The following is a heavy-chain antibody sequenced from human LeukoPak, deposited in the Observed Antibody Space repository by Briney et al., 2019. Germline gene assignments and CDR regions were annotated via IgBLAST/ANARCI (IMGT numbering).Heavy chain of an antibody. D-gene: IGHD1-26*01. CDR2: ISAYNGNT. Sequence: ASVKVSCKASGYTFTSYYMHWVRQAPGQGLEWMGWISAYNGNTNYAQKLQGRAAMTTDTSTSTAYMELRSLRSDDTAVYYCARDLGIVGATWVFDYWGQGTLVTVSS. V-gene: IGHV1-18*04. CDR1: GYTFTSYY. J-gene: IGHJ4*02. CDR3: ARDLGIVGATWVFDY.